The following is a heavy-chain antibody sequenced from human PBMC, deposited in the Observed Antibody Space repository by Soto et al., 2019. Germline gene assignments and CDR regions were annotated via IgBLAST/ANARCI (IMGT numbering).Heavy chain of an antibody. Sequence: SETLSLTCTVSGDSISSYYWSWIRQPPGKGLEWIGYIFHTGSANYNPSLKSRVTISIDTSKNQFSLRLSSVTAADTAVYYCARQPYTSAAYFFDYWGQGTPVTV. CDR1: GDSISSYY. D-gene: IGHD6-19*01. J-gene: IGHJ4*02. CDR3: ARQPYTSAAYFFDY. V-gene: IGHV4-59*08. CDR2: IFHTGSA.